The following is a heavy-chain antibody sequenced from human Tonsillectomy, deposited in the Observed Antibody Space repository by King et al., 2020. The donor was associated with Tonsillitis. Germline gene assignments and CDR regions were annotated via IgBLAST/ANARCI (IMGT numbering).Heavy chain of an antibody. J-gene: IGHJ4*02. V-gene: IGHV4-38-2*01. CDR3: ARGLGYCSGGNCYSSLSFDY. Sequence: HVQLQESGPGLVKPSETLSLTCAVSSYSISSGYYWGWIRQPPGKGLEWIGNIYQSESTYYNPSLKSRVTISVDASKNQFSLKLSSVTAADTAVYYCARGLGYCSGGNCYSSLSFDYWGQGTLVTVSS. D-gene: IGHD2-15*01. CDR2: IYQSEST. CDR1: SYSISSGYY.